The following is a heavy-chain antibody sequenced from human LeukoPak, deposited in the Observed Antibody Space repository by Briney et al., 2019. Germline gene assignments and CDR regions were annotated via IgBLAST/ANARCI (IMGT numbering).Heavy chain of an antibody. CDR2: INPNSGGT. CDR1: GYTFTGHY. V-gene: IGHV1-2*02. CDR3: ARRIAVAGTTDY. Sequence: ASVKVSCKASGYTFTGHYMHWVRQAPGQGLEWMGWINPNSGGTNYAQKFQGRVTMTRDTSISTAYMELSRLRSDDTAVYYCARRIAVAGTTDYWGQGTLVTVSS. J-gene: IGHJ4*02. D-gene: IGHD6-19*01.